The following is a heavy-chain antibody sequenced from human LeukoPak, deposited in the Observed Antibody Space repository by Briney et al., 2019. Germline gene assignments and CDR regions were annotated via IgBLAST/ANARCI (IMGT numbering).Heavy chain of an antibody. D-gene: IGHD1/OR15-1a*01. J-gene: IGHJ4*02. V-gene: IGHV1-2*02. Sequence: ASVKVSCKASGSTCTDYYLHWVRQAPGQGLEWMGWINPNSGGTNYAQKFRGRVTMTRDTSISTAYMALSGLRSDYPAVYYCARTTPGTSGFDYWGQGTLVTVSS. CDR1: GSTCTDYY. CDR3: ARTTPGTSGFDY. CDR2: INPNSGGT.